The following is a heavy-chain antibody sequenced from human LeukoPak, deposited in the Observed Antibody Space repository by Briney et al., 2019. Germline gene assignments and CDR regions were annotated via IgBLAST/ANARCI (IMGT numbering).Heavy chain of an antibody. V-gene: IGHV3-21*01. CDR3: ARSPYSSGWYDY. D-gene: IGHD6-19*01. Sequence: GGSLRLSCAASGFPFSTYAMNWVRQAPGKGLEWVSSISSSSSYIYYADSVKGRFTISRDNAKNSLYLQMNSLRAEDTAVYYCARSPYSSGWYDYWGQGTLVTVSS. J-gene: IGHJ4*02. CDR1: GFPFSTYA. CDR2: ISSSSSYI.